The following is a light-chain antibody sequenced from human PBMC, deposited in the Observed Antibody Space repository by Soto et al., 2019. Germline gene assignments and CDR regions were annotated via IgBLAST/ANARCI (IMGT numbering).Light chain of an antibody. Sequence: EIVLTQSPATLSLSPGERATLSCRASQTITSSYLAWYQQRPGQIPRLLIYSTSSRTGGVPDRFSGSGSGTDFPLTISRLEPEDFAVYYCQQYGGSTGTFGQGTKV. CDR2: STS. J-gene: IGKJ1*01. CDR1: QTITSSY. CDR3: QQYGGSTGT. V-gene: IGKV3-20*01.